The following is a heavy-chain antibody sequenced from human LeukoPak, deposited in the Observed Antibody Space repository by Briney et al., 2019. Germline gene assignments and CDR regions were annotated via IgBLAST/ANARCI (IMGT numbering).Heavy chain of an antibody. J-gene: IGHJ4*02. CDR2: INPNSGGT. V-gene: IGHV1-2*02. CDR1: GYIFTGYC. CDR3: ARLLVTTGD. Sequence: ASVKVSCKASGYIFTGYCMHWVRQAPGQGLEWMGWINPNSGGTKYAQKFQGRVTMTRDTSITTAYMELGRLRSDDTAVYYCARLLVTTGDWGQGTLVTVSS. D-gene: IGHD4-11*01.